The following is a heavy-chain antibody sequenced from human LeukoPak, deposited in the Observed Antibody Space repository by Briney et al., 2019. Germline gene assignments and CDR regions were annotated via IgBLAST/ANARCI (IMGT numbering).Heavy chain of an antibody. Sequence: GGSLRLSCAASGFTFSNYWMSWVRQAPGKGLEWVANIKQDGSEKYYVNSVKGRFTISRDNAKNSLYLQMNSLRAEDTAVYYCAIHYSSSWYMDVWGKGTTVTVSS. CDR3: AIHYSSSWYMDV. CDR1: GFTFSNYW. V-gene: IGHV3-7*01. J-gene: IGHJ6*04. CDR2: IKQDGSEK. D-gene: IGHD6-13*01.